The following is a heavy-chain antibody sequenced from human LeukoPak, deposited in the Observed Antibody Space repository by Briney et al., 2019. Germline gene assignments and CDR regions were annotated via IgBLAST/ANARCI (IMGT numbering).Heavy chain of an antibody. Sequence: GRSLRLTCTGSGFAFGNYGMTWVRQPPGKGLEWVSAITGSGGTTRYTDSVTGRFTISRDNSGNTLFLQMNSLRAEDTAVYYCAKDPNGDYLGAFDFWGPGTLVTVSS. J-gene: IGHJ3*01. V-gene: IGHV3-23*01. CDR3: AKDPNGDYLGAFDF. D-gene: IGHD4-17*01. CDR2: ITGSGGTT. CDR1: GFAFGNYG.